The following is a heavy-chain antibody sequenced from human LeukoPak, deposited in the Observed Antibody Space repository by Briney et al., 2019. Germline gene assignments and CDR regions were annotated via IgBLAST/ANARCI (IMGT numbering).Heavy chain of an antibody. Sequence: SETLSLNCAVYGGSFSGYYWSWIRQPPGKGLEWIGEINHSGSTNYNPSLKSRVTISVDTSKNQFSLKLSSVTAADTAVYYFARGLATVVTYYFDYWGQGTLVTVSS. V-gene: IGHV4-34*01. J-gene: IGHJ4*02. CDR2: INHSGST. CDR3: ARGLATVVTYYFDY. CDR1: GGSFSGYY. D-gene: IGHD4-23*01.